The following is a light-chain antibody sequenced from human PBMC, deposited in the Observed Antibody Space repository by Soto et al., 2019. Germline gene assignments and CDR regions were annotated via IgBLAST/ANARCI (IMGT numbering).Light chain of an antibody. Sequence: EIVLTQSPGTLSLSPGERATLSCRASQSVSSSYLAWYQQKPGQAPRLLIYGASSRATGIPYRFSGSGSGTDFTFSISSLEPEDFSVYYCRQYDSSPLTFGGGTKVEIK. CDR1: QSVSSSY. V-gene: IGKV3-20*01. J-gene: IGKJ4*01. CDR2: GAS. CDR3: RQYDSSPLT.